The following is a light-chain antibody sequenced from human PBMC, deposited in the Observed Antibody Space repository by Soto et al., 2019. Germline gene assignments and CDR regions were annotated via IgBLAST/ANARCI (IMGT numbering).Light chain of an antibody. CDR1: SSNIGADYD. V-gene: IGLV1-40*01. CDR2: GNN. CDR3: QSYYSSMITSI. Sequence: QSVLTQPPSVSGTPGQRVSISCTGTSSNIGADYDVHWYQQLPGTAPRLLIFGNNNRPSGVPDRFSGSKSGTSASLAITGLQAEDEAIDYCQSYYSSMITSIFGAGTKLTVL. J-gene: IGLJ2*01.